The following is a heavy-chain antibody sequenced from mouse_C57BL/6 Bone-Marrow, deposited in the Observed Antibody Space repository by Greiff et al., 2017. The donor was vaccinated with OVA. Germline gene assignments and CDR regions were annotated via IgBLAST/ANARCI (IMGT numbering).Heavy chain of an antibody. J-gene: IGHJ4*01. D-gene: IGHD1-1*01. V-gene: IGHV1-80*01. Sequence: QVHVKQSGAELVKPGASVKISCKASGYAFSSYWMNWVKQRPGKGLEWIGQLYPGDGDPNSNGKFKGKATLTADKSSSTAYMQLSSLTSEDSAVYFCAREDYYGYYAMDYWGQGTSVTVSS. CDR1: GYAFSSYW. CDR2: LYPGDGDP. CDR3: AREDYYGYYAMDY.